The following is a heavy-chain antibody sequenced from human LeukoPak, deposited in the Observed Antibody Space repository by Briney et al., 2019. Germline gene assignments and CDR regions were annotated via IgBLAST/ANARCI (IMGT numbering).Heavy chain of an antibody. Sequence: PSETLSLTCAVSGGSISSSNWWSWVRHPPGEGLEWIGEIFHSGSTNYNPSPKSRVTISVDKSKNPFSLKLSSVTAADTAVYYWARRIYYYDSSGWDYFDYWGQGTLVTVSS. D-gene: IGHD3-22*01. CDR1: GGSISSSNW. V-gene: IGHV4-4*02. J-gene: IGHJ4*02. CDR3: ARRIYYYDSSGWDYFDY. CDR2: IFHSGST.